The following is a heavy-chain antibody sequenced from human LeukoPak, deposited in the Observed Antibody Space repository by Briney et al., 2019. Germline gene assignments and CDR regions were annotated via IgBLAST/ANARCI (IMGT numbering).Heavy chain of an antibody. D-gene: IGHD6-25*01. V-gene: IGHV4-59*01. CDR2: IYYSGST. CDR1: GGSISSYY. Sequence: PSETLSLTCTVSGGSISSYYWSWIRQPPGKGLEWIGYIYYSGSTNYNPSLKSRVTISVDTSKNQFSLKLSSVTAADTVVYYCARVAAKGVYWGQGTLVTVSS. J-gene: IGHJ4*02. CDR3: ARVAAKGVY.